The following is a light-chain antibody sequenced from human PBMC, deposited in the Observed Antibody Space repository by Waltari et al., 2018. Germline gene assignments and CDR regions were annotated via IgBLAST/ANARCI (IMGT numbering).Light chain of an antibody. J-gene: IGKJ4*02. CDR2: KAS. V-gene: IGKV1-5*03. Sequence: DIQMTQSPSTLSASVGDRVTITCRASQSISSCLAWYQQKPGKAPKLLIYKASNLESGVPSRFSGGGSGTEFTLNINCLQPDDFATYYCQHYDSYSATFGRGTKVEIK. CDR3: QHYDSYSAT. CDR1: QSISSC.